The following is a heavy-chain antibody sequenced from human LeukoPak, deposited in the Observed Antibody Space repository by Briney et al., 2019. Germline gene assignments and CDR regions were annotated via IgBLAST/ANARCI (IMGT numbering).Heavy chain of an antibody. J-gene: IGHJ4*02. CDR1: GYTFTSYY. CDR2: IKSNSGDT. CDR3: ARESPGSYSSGRDYFDF. Sequence: EASVKVSCKASGYTFTSYYMHWVRQAPGQGLEWMGWIKSNSGDTNSAQKFQGRVTMTRDTSISTAYMELSRLRSDDTAVYYCARESPGSYSSGRDYFDFWGQGTLVTVSS. V-gene: IGHV1-2*02. D-gene: IGHD6-19*01.